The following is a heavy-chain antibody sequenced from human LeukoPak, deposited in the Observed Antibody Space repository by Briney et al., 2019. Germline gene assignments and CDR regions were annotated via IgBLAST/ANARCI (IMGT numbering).Heavy chain of an antibody. J-gene: IGHJ4*02. CDR1: GGSISSSPYY. D-gene: IGHD1-1*01. CDR3: ARPTTGPATQGYDS. CDR2: IYYRGNT. Sequence: SETLSLTCTVSGGSISSSPYYWAWIRQPRGRGLEWIGSIYYRGNTYHNPSLKSRVTISVDPSKNQFSLSVISVTAADTAVYFCARPTTGPATQGYDSWGQGILVTVAS. V-gene: IGHV4-39*01.